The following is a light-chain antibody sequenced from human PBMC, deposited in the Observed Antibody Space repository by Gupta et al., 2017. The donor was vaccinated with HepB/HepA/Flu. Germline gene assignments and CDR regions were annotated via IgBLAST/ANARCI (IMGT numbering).Light chain of an antibody. J-gene: IGLJ2*01. V-gene: IGLV3-1*01. CDR2: QDS. Sequence: YELTQPPSVSVSPGQTASITCSGDKLGDKYACWYQQKPGQSPVLVIYQDSKRPSGIPERFSGSNSGNTATLTISGTQAMDEADYYCQAWDSSTGVFGGGTKLTVL. CDR1: KLGDKY. CDR3: QAWDSSTGV.